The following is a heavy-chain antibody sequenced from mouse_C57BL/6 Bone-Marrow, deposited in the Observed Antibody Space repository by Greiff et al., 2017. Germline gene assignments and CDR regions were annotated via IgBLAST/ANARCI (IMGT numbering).Heavy chain of an antibody. CDR3: SLYDGYPFAY. Sequence: QVHVKQPGAELVKPGASVKLSCKASGYTFTSYWMQWVKQRPGQGLEWIGEIDPSDSYTNYNQKFKGKATLTVDTSSSTAYMQLSSLTSEDSAVYYCSLYDGYPFAYWGQGTLVTVSA. D-gene: IGHD2-3*01. J-gene: IGHJ3*01. CDR1: GYTFTSYW. CDR2: IDPSDSYT. V-gene: IGHV1-50*01.